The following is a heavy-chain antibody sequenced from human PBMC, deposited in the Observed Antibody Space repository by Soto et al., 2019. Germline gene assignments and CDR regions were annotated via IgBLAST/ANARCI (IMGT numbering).Heavy chain of an antibody. J-gene: IGHJ4*02. CDR2: ISGSGVRT. V-gene: IGHV3-23*01. CDR1: GFTFSSYA. D-gene: IGHD1-26*01. CDR3: AKDRQGSYFDY. Sequence: EVQLLESGGGLVQPGGSLRLSCAASGFTFSSYAMNWVRQAPGKGLEWVSTISGSGVRTYYADSVKGRFTISRDNSKNTLYLQMNSLRAEDTAVYYCAKDRQGSYFDYWGQGTLVTVSS.